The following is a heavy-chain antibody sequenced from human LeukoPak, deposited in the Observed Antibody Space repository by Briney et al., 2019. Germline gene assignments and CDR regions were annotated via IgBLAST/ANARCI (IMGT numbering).Heavy chain of an antibody. V-gene: IGHV3-21*04. CDR1: GFTFSSYS. Sequence: GGSLRLSCAASGFTFSSYSMNWVRQAPGKGLEWVSSISSSSSYIYYADSVKGRFNISRDNSKNTLYLQMNSLRAEDTAVYYCAKLLGLRDLDFDYWGRGTLVTVSS. D-gene: IGHD1-26*01. CDR2: ISSSSSYI. CDR3: AKLLGLRDLDFDY. J-gene: IGHJ4*02.